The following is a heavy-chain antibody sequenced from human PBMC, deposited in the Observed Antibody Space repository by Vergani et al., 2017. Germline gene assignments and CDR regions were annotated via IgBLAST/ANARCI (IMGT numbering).Heavy chain of an antibody. Sequence: EVRLVQSGPEVKKPGESVKISCETSGYTFTNYWVAWVRQRPGKGLEWMGLIFPGDADTRYSPSFEGQVTISAGKSISTAYLQWSSLKSSDTAMYYCARRRYGDYSWFDPWGQGTLVTVSS. J-gene: IGHJ5*02. V-gene: IGHV5-51*01. CDR1: GYTFTNYW. D-gene: IGHD4-17*01. CDR2: IFPGDADT. CDR3: ARRRYGDYSWFDP.